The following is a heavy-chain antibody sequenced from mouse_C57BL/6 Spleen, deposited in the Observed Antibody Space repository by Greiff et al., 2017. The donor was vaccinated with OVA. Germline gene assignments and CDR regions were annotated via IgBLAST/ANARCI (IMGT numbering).Heavy chain of an antibody. J-gene: IGHJ4*01. CDR1: GYAFSSSW. V-gene: IGHV1-82*01. CDR2: IYPGDGDT. CDR3: ATHYYGSSYYAMDY. D-gene: IGHD1-1*01. Sequence: LVESGPELVKPGASVKISCKASGYAFSSSWMNWVKQRPGKGLEWIGRIYPGDGDTNYNGKFKGKATLTADKSSSTAYMQLSSLTSEDSAVYFCATHYYGSSYYAMDYWGQGTSVTVSS.